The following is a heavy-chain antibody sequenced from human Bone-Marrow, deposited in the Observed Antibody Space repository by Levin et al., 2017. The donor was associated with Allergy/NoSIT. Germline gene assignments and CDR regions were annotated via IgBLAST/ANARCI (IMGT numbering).Heavy chain of an antibody. J-gene: IGHJ4*02. Sequence: ASVKVSCNVSGYTLSELSMHWVRQAPVKGLEWMGGFDPEDGDTLYAQKFHGRVTMTEDTSTDTAYIELSGLTSEDTAVYYCATVSGSGYYYFDYWGQGTLVTVSS. D-gene: IGHD5-12*01. CDR2: FDPEDGDT. CDR3: ATVSGSGYYYFDY. CDR1: GYTLSELS. V-gene: IGHV1-24*01.